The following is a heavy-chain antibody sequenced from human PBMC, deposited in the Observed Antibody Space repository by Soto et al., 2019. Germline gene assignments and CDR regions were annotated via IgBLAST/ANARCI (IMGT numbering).Heavy chain of an antibody. Sequence: EVQLLESGGGLVQPGGSLRLSCAASGFTFSSYAMSWVRKAPGKGLEWVSAISGSGGSTYYADSVKGRFTISRDNSKNTLYLQMNSLRAEDTAVYYCARQELAPLSYYYYVMDVWGQGTTVTVS. D-gene: IGHD6-13*01. CDR3: ARQELAPLSYYYYVMDV. V-gene: IGHV3-23*01. CDR1: GFTFSSYA. CDR2: ISGSGGST. J-gene: IGHJ6*02.